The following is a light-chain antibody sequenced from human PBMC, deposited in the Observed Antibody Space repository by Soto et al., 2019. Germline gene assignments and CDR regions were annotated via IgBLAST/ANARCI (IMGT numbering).Light chain of an antibody. CDR3: QKYSSVPV. J-gene: IGKJ3*01. CDR1: QGLRNY. V-gene: IGKV1-27*01. CDR2: AAS. Sequence: DIQMTQSPTSLSASVGDRVTITCRARQGLRNYVAWYQQIPGKAPKLLIYAASTLQSWFPSRFRGCGSGTGLTLTIHGLQPEDVATYSCQKYSSVPVFGPGTKVEIK.